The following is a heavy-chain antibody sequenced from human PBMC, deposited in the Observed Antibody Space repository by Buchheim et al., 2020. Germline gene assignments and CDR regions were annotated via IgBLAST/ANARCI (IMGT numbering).Heavy chain of an antibody. CDR1: GFTFSSYG. V-gene: IGHV3-33*01. D-gene: IGHD3-3*01. Sequence: QVQLVESGGGVVQPGRSLRLSCAASGFTFSSYGMHWVRQAPGKGLEWVAVIWYDGSNKYYADSVKGRFTISRDNSKNTRYLQMNSLRAEDTAVYYCARDGAYDFWSGYYYYYGMDVWGQGTT. CDR3: ARDGAYDFWSGYYYYYGMDV. CDR2: IWYDGSNK. J-gene: IGHJ6*02.